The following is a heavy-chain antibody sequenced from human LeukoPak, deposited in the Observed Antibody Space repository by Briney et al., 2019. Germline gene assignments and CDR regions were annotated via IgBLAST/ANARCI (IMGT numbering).Heavy chain of an antibody. CDR2: ISSNTRVI. J-gene: IGHJ4*02. CDR3: ARGVLYRFDY. V-gene: IGHV3-48*01. D-gene: IGHD1-26*01. Sequence: GGSLRLSCAASGFTFSSYNMNWVRQAPGKGLEWVSYISSNTRVIHYADSVKGRFTISRDNGKNSLYLQMNSLRTEDTAVYYCARGVLYRFDYWGQGTLVTVSS. CDR1: GFTFSSYN.